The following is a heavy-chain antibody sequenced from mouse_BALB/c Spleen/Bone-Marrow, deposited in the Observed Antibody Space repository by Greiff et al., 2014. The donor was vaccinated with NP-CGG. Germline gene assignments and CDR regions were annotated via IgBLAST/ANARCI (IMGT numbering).Heavy chain of an antibody. CDR3: TRSDYYDYQAWFAY. Sequence: QVQLQQSGAELVKPGASVKLSCKTSGYTFTNYYIYWVKQRPGQGLEWIGEINPSNGGSNFNEKLKSKATLTVDKSSSTAYMQLSSRTSENSAVFYCTRSDYYDYQAWFAYWGQGTRVTVSA. D-gene: IGHD2-4*01. J-gene: IGHJ3*01. V-gene: IGHV1S81*02. CDR2: INPSNGGS. CDR1: GYTFTNYY.